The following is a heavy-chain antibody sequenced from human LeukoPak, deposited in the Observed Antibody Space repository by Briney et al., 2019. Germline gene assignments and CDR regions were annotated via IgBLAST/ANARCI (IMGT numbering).Heavy chain of an antibody. J-gene: IGHJ4*02. Sequence: LGESLKISCKCSGYSFATYWIGWVRQMPGKGLEWMGVIYPGDSDTRYSPSFQGQVTISADKSISTAYLQCSSLKASDTAMYYCARPPNSREDCWGQGTLVTVSS. D-gene: IGHD4-23*01. CDR2: IYPGDSDT. V-gene: IGHV5-51*01. CDR1: GYSFATYW. CDR3: ARPPNSREDC.